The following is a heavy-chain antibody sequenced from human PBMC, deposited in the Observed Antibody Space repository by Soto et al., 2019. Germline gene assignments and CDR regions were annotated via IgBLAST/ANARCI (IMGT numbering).Heavy chain of an antibody. CDR2: IGTAGDT. CDR3: ARVPYCGGDCYSPKFAMDV. V-gene: IGHV3-13*01. Sequence: GGSLRLSCAASGFTFSSYDMHWVRQATGKGLEWVSAIGTAGDTYYPGSVKGRFTISRENAKNSLYLQMNSLRAEDTAVYYCARVPYCGGDCYSPKFAMDVWGQGTTVTVSS. J-gene: IGHJ6*02. D-gene: IGHD2-21*02. CDR1: GFTFSSYD.